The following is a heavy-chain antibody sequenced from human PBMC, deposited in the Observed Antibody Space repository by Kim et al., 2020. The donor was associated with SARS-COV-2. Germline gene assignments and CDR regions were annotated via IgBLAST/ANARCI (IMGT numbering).Heavy chain of an antibody. CDR3: RGGFYFEY. V-gene: IGHV1-3*01. D-gene: IGHD3-16*01. J-gene: IGHJ4*02. CDR2: GNGNR. Sequence: GNGNRIYSQEFQGRVTFTTDTSASTAYMELSSLRSEDSAVYYCRGGFYFEYWGQGTLVTVSS.